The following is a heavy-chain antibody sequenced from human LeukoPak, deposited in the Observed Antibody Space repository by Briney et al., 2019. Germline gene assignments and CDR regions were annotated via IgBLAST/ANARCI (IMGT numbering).Heavy chain of an antibody. Sequence: PGGSLGLSCAASGFTVSSNYMSWVRQAPGKGLEWVSVIYSGGSTYYADSVKGRFTISRDNSKNTLYLQMNSLRAEDTAVYYCATTDIVATMGFYYYYGMDVWGQGTTVTVSS. D-gene: IGHD5-12*01. CDR2: IYSGGST. CDR1: GFTVSSNY. V-gene: IGHV3-53*01. J-gene: IGHJ6*02. CDR3: ATTDIVATMGFYYYYGMDV.